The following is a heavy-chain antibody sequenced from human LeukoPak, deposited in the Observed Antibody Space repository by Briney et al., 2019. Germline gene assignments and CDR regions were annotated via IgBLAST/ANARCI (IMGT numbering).Heavy chain of an antibody. J-gene: IGHJ5*02. CDR1: GYTFTSYD. D-gene: IGHD1-14*01. Sequence: ASVKVSCKASGYTFTSYDINWVRQATGQGLEWMGWMNPNSGNTGYAQKFQGRVTMTRNISISTAYMELSSLRSEDTAVYYCARGPNFQGNHVSFDPWGQGTLVTVSS. V-gene: IGHV1-8*01. CDR3: ARGPNFQGNHVSFDP. CDR2: MNPNSGNT.